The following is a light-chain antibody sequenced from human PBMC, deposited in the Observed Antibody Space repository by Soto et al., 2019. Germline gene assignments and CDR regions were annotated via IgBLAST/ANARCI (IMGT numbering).Light chain of an antibody. J-gene: IGKJ2*01. CDR3: QQYGSSLVT. Sequence: PGARATLSCRASQSVSSSFLAWYQQKPDQAPRLLIYGASSRATGIPDRFSGSGSGTDFTLTISRLEPEDFAVYYCQQYGSSLVTFGQGTKLEIK. CDR2: GAS. V-gene: IGKV3-20*01. CDR1: QSVSSSF.